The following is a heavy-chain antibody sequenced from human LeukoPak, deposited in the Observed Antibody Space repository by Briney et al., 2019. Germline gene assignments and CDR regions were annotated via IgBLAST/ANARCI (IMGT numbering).Heavy chain of an antibody. V-gene: IGHV3-30*02. Sequence: GGSLRLSCAASGFIFSSYAMHWVRQAPGKGLEWVAFIRYDGSNKYYADSVKGRFTISRDNSKNTLYLQMNSLRPEDTAVHYCAKDRSSSNWYYFDYWGQGTLVTVSS. CDR1: GFIFSSYA. D-gene: IGHD6-13*01. CDR2: IRYDGSNK. J-gene: IGHJ4*02. CDR3: AKDRSSSNWYYFDY.